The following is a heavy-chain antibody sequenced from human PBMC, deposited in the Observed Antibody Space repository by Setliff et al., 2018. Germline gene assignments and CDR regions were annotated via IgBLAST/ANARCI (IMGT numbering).Heavy chain of an antibody. CDR1: GYTFTTYG. CDR2: ISGYNGNT. D-gene: IGHD3-10*01. Sequence: GASVKVSCKASGYTFTTYGVAWVRQAPGQGLEWLGWISGYNGNTNYAQRFQGRVTTTIDTSTSTAYMELRSLRSDDTAVYYCARDSGSGFLDYWGQGTLVTVSS. J-gene: IGHJ4*02. CDR3: ARDSGSGFLDY. V-gene: IGHV1-18*01.